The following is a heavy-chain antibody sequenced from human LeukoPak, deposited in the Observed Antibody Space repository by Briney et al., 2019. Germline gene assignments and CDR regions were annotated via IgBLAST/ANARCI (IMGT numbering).Heavy chain of an antibody. CDR2: IYYSGST. Sequence: SETLSLTCTVSGGSTSSSSYYWGWIRQPPGKGLEWIGSIYYSGSTYYNPSLKSRVTISVDTSKNQFSLKVTSVTAADTAVYYCARIPRLGSSGYYYYYYYMDVWGKGTTVTVSS. CDR3: ARIPRLGSSGYYYYYYYMDV. CDR1: GGSTSSSSYY. J-gene: IGHJ6*03. V-gene: IGHV4-39*07. D-gene: IGHD5-12*01.